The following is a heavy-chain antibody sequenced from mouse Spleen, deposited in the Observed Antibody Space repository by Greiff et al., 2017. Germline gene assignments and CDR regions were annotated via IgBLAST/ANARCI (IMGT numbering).Heavy chain of an antibody. CDR1: GYTFTSYT. D-gene: IGHD2-1*01. CDR3: ERYGNQGRFAY. Sequence: QVQLKESGAELARPGASVKMSCKASGYTFTSYTMHWVKQRPGQGLEWIGYINPSSGYTNYNQKFKDKATLTADKSSSTAYMQLSSLTSEDSAVYYGERYGNQGRFAYWGQGTLVTVSA. V-gene: IGHV1-4*01. CDR2: INPSSGYT. J-gene: IGHJ3*01.